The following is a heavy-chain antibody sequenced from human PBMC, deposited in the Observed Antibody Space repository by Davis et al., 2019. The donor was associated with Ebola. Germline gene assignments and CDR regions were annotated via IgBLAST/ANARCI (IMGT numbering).Heavy chain of an antibody. D-gene: IGHD5-18*01. CDR1: GDSVSSAG. CDR2: TYYKSKWYN. V-gene: IGHV6-1*01. CDR3: ARGWLRGGMDV. J-gene: IGHJ6*02. Sequence: PSETLSLTCAISGDSVSSAGWNWIRQSPSRGLEWLGRTYYKSKWYNDYAASVKSRITINPDTSKNQFTLQLTSVTPEDTAHYYCARGWLRGGMDVWGEGTTVTV.